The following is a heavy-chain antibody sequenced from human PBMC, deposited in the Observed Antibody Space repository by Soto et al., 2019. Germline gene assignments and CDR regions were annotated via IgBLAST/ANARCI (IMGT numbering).Heavy chain of an antibody. CDR2: ISGSGGST. J-gene: IGHJ4*02. CDR3: AKAQASSRYSYGYLGPHMIDY. Sequence: PGGSPRLSCAASGFTFSTYAMNWVRQAPGKGLEWVSGISGSGGSTYYADSVKGRFTISRDNSKNSLYLQMNSLRTEDTALYYCAKAQASSRYSYGYLGPHMIDYWGQGTLVTVSS. CDR1: GFTFSTYA. D-gene: IGHD5-18*01. V-gene: IGHV3-23*01.